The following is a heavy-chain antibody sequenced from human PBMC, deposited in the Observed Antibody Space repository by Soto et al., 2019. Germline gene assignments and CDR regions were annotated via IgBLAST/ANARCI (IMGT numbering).Heavy chain of an antibody. V-gene: IGHV1-18*01. Sequence: ASVKVSCKASGYTFTSYDISWVRQAPGQGLEWMGWISAYNGNTNYAQKLQGRVTMTTDTSTSTAYMELRSLRSDDTAVYYCARPYYDFWSGTHYYYYGMDVWGQGTTVTVSS. CDR3: ARPYYDFWSGTHYYYYGMDV. CDR1: GYTFTSYD. J-gene: IGHJ6*02. D-gene: IGHD3-3*01. CDR2: ISAYNGNT.